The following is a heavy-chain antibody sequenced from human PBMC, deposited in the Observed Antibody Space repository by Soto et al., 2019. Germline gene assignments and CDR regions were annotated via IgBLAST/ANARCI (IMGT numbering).Heavy chain of an antibody. D-gene: IGHD3-9*01. Sequence: QVHLQESGPGLVKPSETLSLTCTVSGGSISSYYWSWIRQPPGKGLEWIGYIYYTGSTNYNPSLKSRVTISIDTSKTQFSLKLSSVTAADTAVYYCARQRYDILTGYYNYGMDVWGQGTTVTVSS. V-gene: IGHV4-59*08. CDR2: IYYTGST. CDR3: ARQRYDILTGYYNYGMDV. CDR1: GGSISSYY. J-gene: IGHJ6*02.